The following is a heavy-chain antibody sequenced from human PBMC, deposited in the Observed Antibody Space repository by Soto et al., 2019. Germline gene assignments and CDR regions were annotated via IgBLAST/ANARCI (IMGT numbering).Heavy chain of an antibody. CDR3: AREWGYVDTAMVKDYYYGMDV. J-gene: IGHJ6*02. CDR1: GGSISSGGYY. Sequence: SSETLSLTCTVSGGSISSGGYYWSWIRQHPGKGLEWIGYIYYSGSTYYNPSLKSRVTISVDTSKNQFSLKLSSVTAADTAVYYCAREWGYVDTAMVKDYYYGMDVCGQGTTVTVSS. D-gene: IGHD5-18*01. CDR2: IYYSGST. V-gene: IGHV4-31*03.